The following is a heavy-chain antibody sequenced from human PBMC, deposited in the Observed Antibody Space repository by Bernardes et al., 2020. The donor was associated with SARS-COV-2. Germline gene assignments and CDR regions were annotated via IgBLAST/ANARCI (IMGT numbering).Heavy chain of an antibody. CDR3: AKDGSYGYLAPHWGSVDY. D-gene: IGHD5-18*01. CDR1: GFTFSSFG. J-gene: IGHJ4*02. CDR2: ISYDGSNQ. V-gene: IGHV3-30*18. Sequence: GSLRPSCAASGFTFSSFGMHWVRQAPGKGLEWVAVISYDGSNQYYADPVKGRFTISRDNSKNTLYLQMNSLRPEDTAVYYCAKDGSYGYLAPHWGSVDYWGQGTLVTVSS.